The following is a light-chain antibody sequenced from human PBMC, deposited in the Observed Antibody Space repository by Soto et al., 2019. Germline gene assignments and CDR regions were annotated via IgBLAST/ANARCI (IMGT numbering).Light chain of an antibody. V-gene: IGKV3-20*01. Sequence: EIMLTQSPGTLSLSPGERATLSCRASQSVSSSYLAWYQQKPGQAPRLLIYGASSRATGIPDRFSGSGSGTDFTLTISRLEPEDFAVYYCQQYGSSPSITFGQGNDWRL. CDR1: QSVSSSY. CDR3: QQYGSSPSIT. CDR2: GAS. J-gene: IGKJ5*01.